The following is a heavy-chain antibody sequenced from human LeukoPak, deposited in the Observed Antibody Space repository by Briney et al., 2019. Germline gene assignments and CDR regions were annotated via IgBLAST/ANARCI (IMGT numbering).Heavy chain of an antibody. CDR1: GESVTSGNYY. D-gene: IGHD3-22*01. CDR3: AGGNDDSKLHH. Sequence: PSETLSLTCSVSGESVTSGNYYWSWIRQHPEKGPECIGHIHHSGTIYYNPSLLSRATISVDASKNQFSLRLSSVTAADTALYYCAGGNDDSKLHHWGQGTLVTVSS. CDR2: IHHSGTI. J-gene: IGHJ1*01. V-gene: IGHV4-31*03.